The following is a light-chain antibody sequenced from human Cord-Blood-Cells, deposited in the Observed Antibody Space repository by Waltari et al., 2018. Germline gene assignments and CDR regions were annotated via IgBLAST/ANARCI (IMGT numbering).Light chain of an antibody. Sequence: DIVMTQSPDSLAVSLGERATINCKSSQSVLYSSNNKNYVAWYQQKPGQPTKLLIYWAATRESGVPDRFSGGGSGTDFTLTISSLQAEDVAFYYCQQYYSTPYTFGQGTKLEIK. CDR1: QSVLYSSNNKNY. CDR3: QQYYSTPYT. V-gene: IGKV4-1*01. CDR2: WAA. J-gene: IGKJ2*01.